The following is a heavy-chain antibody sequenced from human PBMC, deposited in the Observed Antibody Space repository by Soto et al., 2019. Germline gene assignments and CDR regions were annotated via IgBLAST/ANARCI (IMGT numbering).Heavy chain of an antibody. V-gene: IGHV3-23*01. J-gene: IGHJ4*02. Sequence: GGSLRLSCAASGFTFSSYAMSWVRQAPGKGLEWVSGISGSGSTYSADSVKGRFTISRDNSKNTLSLQMDSLRIEDTAFYFCARDHDEDFGYDLDYFDYWGQGTLVTVSS. CDR2: ISGSGST. CDR1: GFTFSSYA. D-gene: IGHD5-12*01. CDR3: ARDHDEDFGYDLDYFDY.